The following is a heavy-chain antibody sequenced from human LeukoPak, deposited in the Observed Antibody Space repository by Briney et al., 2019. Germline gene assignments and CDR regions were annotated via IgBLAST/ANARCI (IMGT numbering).Heavy chain of an antibody. Sequence: GGSLRLSCAASGFTVSSSYMNWVRLTPGKGLEWVSVIYSDGTTYYADSVKGRFTISRDNSKNTLYLQMNSLRAEDTAMYYCARNKRMTPNDAFDIWGQGTVVTVSS. CDR1: GFTVSSSY. J-gene: IGHJ3*02. V-gene: IGHV3-53*01. CDR2: IYSDGTT. D-gene: IGHD2-15*01. CDR3: ARNKRMTPNDAFDI.